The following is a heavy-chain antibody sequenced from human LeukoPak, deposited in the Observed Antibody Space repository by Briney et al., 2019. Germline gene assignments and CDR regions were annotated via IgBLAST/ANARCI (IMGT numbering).Heavy chain of an antibody. CDR1: GFSFSDTY. CDR3: ATSSFYGQL. V-gene: IGHV3-11*01. Sequence: KPGGSLRLSCAASGFSFSDTYMSWIRQAPGKGLEWIAYIATGGYILDYADSVRGRFTVSRDNAKNSLYLQMNSLRVEDTAVYYCATSSFYGQLWGQGTLVTVSS. CDR2: IATGGYIL. J-gene: IGHJ1*01. D-gene: IGHD2/OR15-2a*01.